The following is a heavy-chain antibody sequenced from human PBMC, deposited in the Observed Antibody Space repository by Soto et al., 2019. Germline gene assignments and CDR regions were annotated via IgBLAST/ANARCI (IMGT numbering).Heavy chain of an antibody. CDR2: FFIGGNT. J-gene: IGHJ4*02. CDR1: GGSISSSTYY. Sequence: SETLSLTCTVSGGSISSSTYYWGWMRQPPGKGLEWIASFFIGGNTYYNPSLKSRVTISVDTSKNQFSLKLSSVTAADTAVYYCAKLRDFVVLPAGILDYWGPGTLVTVSS. V-gene: IGHV4-39*01. CDR3: AKLRDFVVLPAGILDY. D-gene: IGHD2-8*01.